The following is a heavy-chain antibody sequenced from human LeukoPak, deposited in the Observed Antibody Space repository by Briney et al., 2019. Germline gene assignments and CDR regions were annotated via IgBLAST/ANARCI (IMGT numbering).Heavy chain of an antibody. D-gene: IGHD6-19*01. V-gene: IGHV4-59*01. Sequence: SETLSLTCSFSGGSISRYYWNWIRQPPGKRLEWIGYIYYSGSTNYNPSLKSRVTISVDTSKNQFSLKLTSVTAADTAVYYCARCSSGNYDYVMDVWGQGTTVTVS. CDR1: GGSISRYY. J-gene: IGHJ6*02. CDR2: IYYSGST. CDR3: ARCSSGNYDYVMDV.